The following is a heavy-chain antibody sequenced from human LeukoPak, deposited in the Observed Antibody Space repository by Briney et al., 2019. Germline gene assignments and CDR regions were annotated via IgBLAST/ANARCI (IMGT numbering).Heavy chain of an antibody. D-gene: IGHD6-19*01. CDR1: GGSFSGYY. CDR2: INHSGST. J-gene: IGHJ4*02. CDR3: ARSWQWLVLARPLKNKYYFDY. Sequence: SETLSLTCAVYGGSFSGYYWSWIRQPPGKGLEWIGEINHSGSTNYNPSLKSRVTISVDTSKNQFSLKLSSVTAADTAVYYCARSWQWLVLARPLKNKYYFDYWGQGTLVTVSS. V-gene: IGHV4-34*01.